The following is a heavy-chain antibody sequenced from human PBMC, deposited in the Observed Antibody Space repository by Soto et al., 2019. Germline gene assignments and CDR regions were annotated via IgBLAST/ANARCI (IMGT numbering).Heavy chain of an antibody. CDR1: GGSISSGGYY. D-gene: IGHD6-13*01. J-gene: IGHJ4*02. CDR3: ARGGIAAAAPPDY. Sequence: QVQLQESGPGLVKPSQTLSLTCTVSGGSISSGGYYWSWIRQHPGKGLEWIGYIYYSGSTYYNPSLKSRVTISIDTSTTQFSLKLSSVTAADTAVYYCARGGIAAAAPPDYWGQGTLVTVSS. CDR2: IYYSGST. V-gene: IGHV4-31*03.